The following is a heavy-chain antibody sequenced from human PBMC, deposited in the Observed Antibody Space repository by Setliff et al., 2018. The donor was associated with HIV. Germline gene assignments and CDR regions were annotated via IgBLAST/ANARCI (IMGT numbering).Heavy chain of an antibody. J-gene: IGHJ4*02. CDR2: IIPIFGTA. V-gene: IGHV1-69*05. Sequence: SVKVSCKASGGTFSSYAISWVRQAPGQGLEWMGGIIPIFGTANYAQKFQGRLTLSMDTSTSTAYMELRSLRSEDTAVYYCARGWELNVWGQGTLVTVSS. D-gene: IGHD1-26*01. CDR1: GGTFSSYA. CDR3: ARGWELNV.